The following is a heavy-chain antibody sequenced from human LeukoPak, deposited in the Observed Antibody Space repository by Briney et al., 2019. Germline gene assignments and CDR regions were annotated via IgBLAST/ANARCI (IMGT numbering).Heavy chain of an antibody. J-gene: IGHJ6*03. CDR3: ARVDGDYDYYYYMDV. CDR1: GFTSSSYE. CDR2: ISSSGSTI. D-gene: IGHD4-17*01. Sequence: GGSLRLSCAASGFTSSSYEMNWVRQAPGKGLEWVSYISSSGSTIYYADSVKGRFTISRDNAKKSLYLQMNSLRAEDTAVYYCARVDGDYDYYYYMDVWGKGTTVTVSS. V-gene: IGHV3-48*03.